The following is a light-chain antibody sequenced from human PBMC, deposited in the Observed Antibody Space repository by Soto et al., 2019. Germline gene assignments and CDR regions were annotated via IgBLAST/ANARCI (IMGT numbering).Light chain of an antibody. Sequence: QAVVTQPPSVSGAQGQRVTISCSGGGSNIGAGWPVHWYQQLPGTAPKLLMFDDTNRPSGVPDRFSGSKSGTSAALAITGLQAEDEADYYCQFFDNSLRAGVFGGGTKLTVL. CDR3: QFFDNSLRAGV. CDR1: GSNIGAGWP. J-gene: IGLJ3*02. V-gene: IGLV1-40*01. CDR2: DDT.